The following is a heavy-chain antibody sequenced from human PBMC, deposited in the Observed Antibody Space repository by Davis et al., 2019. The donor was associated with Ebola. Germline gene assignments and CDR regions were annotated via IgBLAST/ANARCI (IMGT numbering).Heavy chain of an antibody. CDR2: INHSGST. V-gene: IGHV4-34*01. CDR1: GGSFSGYY. Sequence: MPSETLSLTCAVYGGSFSGYYWSWIRQPPGKGLEWIGEINHSGSTNYNPSLKSRVTISVDTSKNQFSLKLSSVTAADTAVDYCARGLLWFGELSGYYFDYWGQGTLVTVSS. J-gene: IGHJ4*02. D-gene: IGHD3-10*01. CDR3: ARGLLWFGELSGYYFDY.